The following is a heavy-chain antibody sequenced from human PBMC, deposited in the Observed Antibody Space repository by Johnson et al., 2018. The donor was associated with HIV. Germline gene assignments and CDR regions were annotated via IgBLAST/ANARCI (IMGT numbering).Heavy chain of an antibody. CDR3: AREGVGTTCPFDI. CDR1: GFTFSDYY. CDR2: ITGSGTVV. Sequence: HLVESGGGVVRPGGSLRLSCAASGFTFSDYYMSWIRQAPGKGLEWVSYITGSGTVVYYADSVKGRFTISRDNAKSSLYLQMNSLRAEDTAMYYCAREGVGTTCPFDIWGQGTRVTVSS. D-gene: IGHD1-26*01. V-gene: IGHV3-11*01. J-gene: IGHJ3*02.